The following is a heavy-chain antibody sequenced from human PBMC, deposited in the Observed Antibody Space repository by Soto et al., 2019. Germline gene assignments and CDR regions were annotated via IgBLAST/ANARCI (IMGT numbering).Heavy chain of an antibody. CDR2: ISGYNGDT. CDR1: GYTFSRYG. D-gene: IGHD2-8*01. V-gene: IGHV1-18*01. CDR3: AKNGQPPYYYYGMDV. Sequence: QGQLVQSGPEAKKPGASVKVSCKASGYTFSRYGISWVRQAPGQGLEWMVWISGYNGDTKYAQKVQGRVTMTIDTSTYTAYMELRSLTSDDTAIYYCAKNGQPPYYYYGMDVWGQGTTVTVSS. J-gene: IGHJ6*02.